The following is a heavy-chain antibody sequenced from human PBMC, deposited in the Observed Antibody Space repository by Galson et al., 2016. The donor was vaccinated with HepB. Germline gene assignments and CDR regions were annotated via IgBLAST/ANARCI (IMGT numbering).Heavy chain of an antibody. J-gene: IGHJ4*02. CDR2: IKQDGSGK. V-gene: IGHV3-7*03. CDR1: GFTSSTFW. CDR3: MSYSDAWYSGF. Sequence: SLRLSCAASGFTSSTFWMTWVRQAPGKGLEWVANIKQDGSGKYYVDSVKGRFTISRDNAKNSVYLQMNSLGGDDTAVYYCMSYSDAWYSGFWGQGTLVTVSS. D-gene: IGHD6-13*01.